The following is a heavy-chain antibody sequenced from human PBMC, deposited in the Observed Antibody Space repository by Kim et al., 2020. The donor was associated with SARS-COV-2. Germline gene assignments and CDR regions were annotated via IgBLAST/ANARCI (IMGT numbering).Heavy chain of an antibody. CDR1: GGSISSSSYY. CDR3: ARHMYSSSWGPPSAAFDI. CDR2: IYYSGST. D-gene: IGHD6-13*01. J-gene: IGHJ3*02. Sequence: SETLSLTCTVSGGSISSSSYYWGWIRQPPGKGLEWIGSIYYSGSTYYNPSLKSRVTISVDTSKNQFSLKLSSVTAADTAVYYCARHMYSSSWGPPSAAFDIWGQGTMVTVSS. V-gene: IGHV4-39*01.